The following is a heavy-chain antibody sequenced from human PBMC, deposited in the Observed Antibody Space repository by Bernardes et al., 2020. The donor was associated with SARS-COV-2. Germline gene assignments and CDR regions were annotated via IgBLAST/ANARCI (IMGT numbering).Heavy chain of an antibody. Sequence: PGKGLEWVANIKGDGSQRSSVDFVRGRFTISRDNAKNLLYLQMNSLKTEDTAVYYCSTIFHGSAWGQGTLVTVSS. CDR2: IKGDGSQR. CDR3: STIFHGSA. J-gene: IGHJ5*02. D-gene: IGHD3-3*01. V-gene: IGHV3-7*03.